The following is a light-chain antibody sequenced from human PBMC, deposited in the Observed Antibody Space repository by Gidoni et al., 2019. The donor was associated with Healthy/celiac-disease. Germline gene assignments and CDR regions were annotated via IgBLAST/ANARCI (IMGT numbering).Light chain of an antibody. J-gene: IGKJ4*01. CDR2: GAS. V-gene: IGKV3-20*01. CDR1: QSVSSSY. CDR3: QQYGSSPLT. Sequence: DIVLTHSPGTLSLSPGERATLSCRARQSVSSSYLAWYQQKPGQAPRLLIYGASSRAPGIPDRFSSSGSRTDFTLTSSRLEAEDFAVYYCQQYGSSPLTFXGXTKVEIK.